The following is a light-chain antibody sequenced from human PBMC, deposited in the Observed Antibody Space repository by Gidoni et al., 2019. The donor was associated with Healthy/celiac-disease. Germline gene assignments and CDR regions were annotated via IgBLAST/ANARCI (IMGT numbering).Light chain of an antibody. Sequence: ETALTQSPATLSLSPGERATLSCRASQSVSSYLAWYQQKPGQAPRLLIYDASNRATGVPARFSGSGSGTDFTLTISSLEPEDFAVYYCQQRSNWPWTFGQGTKVEIK. V-gene: IGKV3-11*01. J-gene: IGKJ1*01. CDR2: DAS. CDR3: QQRSNWPWT. CDR1: QSVSSY.